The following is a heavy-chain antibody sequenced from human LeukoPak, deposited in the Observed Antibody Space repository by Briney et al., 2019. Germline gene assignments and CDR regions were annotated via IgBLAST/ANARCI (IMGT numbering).Heavy chain of an antibody. CDR1: GGSISSGSYY. J-gene: IGHJ4*02. V-gene: IGHV4-61*02. CDR3: ARDAAKAQLAYFDY. CDR2: IYYSGST. Sequence: SQTLSLTCTVSGGSISSGSYYWSWIRQPAGKGLEWIGSIYYSGSTYYNPSLKSRVTISVDTSKNQFSLKLSSVTAADTAVYYCARDAAKAQLAYFDYWGQGTLVTVSS. D-gene: IGHD6-13*01.